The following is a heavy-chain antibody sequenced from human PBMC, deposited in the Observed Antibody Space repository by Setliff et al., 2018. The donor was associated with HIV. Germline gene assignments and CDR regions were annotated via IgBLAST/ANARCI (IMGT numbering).Heavy chain of an antibody. D-gene: IGHD5-18*01. Sequence: SETLSLTCTVSGSSISGHFWTWIRQPPGKGPEWIGYIYKSGSTNYSPSLKSRVTISPGTSKNQFSLKLTSVTAADTAVYYCARLSDTAMASFDSWGQGILVTVSS. CDR3: ARLSDTAMASFDS. CDR1: GSSISGHF. V-gene: IGHV4-59*08. CDR2: IYKSGST. J-gene: IGHJ4*02.